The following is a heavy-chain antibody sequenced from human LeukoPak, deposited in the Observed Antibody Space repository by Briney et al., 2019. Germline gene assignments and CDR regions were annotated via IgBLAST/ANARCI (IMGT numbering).Heavy chain of an antibody. CDR2: ISNSGSTK. CDR1: GFTFSSYE. J-gene: IGHJ4*02. V-gene: IGHV3-48*03. CDR3: AAVIDY. Sequence: GGSLRLSCAASGFTFSSYEMNWIRQAPGKGLEWIPYISNSGSTKYYADSVKGRFNIARDNAKNSVLLKMNILGAEDTAVYYCAAVIDYWGQGTLVPVSS.